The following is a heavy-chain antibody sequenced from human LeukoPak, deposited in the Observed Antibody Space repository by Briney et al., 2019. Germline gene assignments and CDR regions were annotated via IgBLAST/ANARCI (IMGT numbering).Heavy chain of an antibody. J-gene: IGHJ4*02. V-gene: IGHV4-59*01. CDR1: GGSISSYY. Sequence: SETLSLTCTVSGGSISSYYWSWIRQPPGKGLEWIGYIYYSGSTNYNPSLKSRVTISVDTSKNQFSLKLSSVTAADTAVYYCARRSGYGSGSYYIDWGQGTLVTVSS. CDR2: IYYSGST. D-gene: IGHD3-10*01. CDR3: ARRSGYGSGSYYID.